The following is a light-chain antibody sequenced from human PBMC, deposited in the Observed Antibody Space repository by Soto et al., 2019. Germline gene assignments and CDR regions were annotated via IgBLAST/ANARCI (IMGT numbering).Light chain of an antibody. Sequence: QSALTQPPSASGSPGQSVTISCTGTSSDVGGYNYVSWYQQHPGKAPKLMIYEVSKRPSGVPDRFSGSKSGNTASLTVSGLQAVYDAKYSCSSDTRTLQVLGTGT. V-gene: IGLV2-8*01. J-gene: IGLJ1*01. CDR1: SSDVGGYNY. CDR2: EVS. CDR3: SSDTRTLQV.